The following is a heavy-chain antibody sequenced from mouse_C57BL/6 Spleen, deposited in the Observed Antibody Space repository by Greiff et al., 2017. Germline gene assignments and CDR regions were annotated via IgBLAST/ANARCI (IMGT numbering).Heavy chain of an antibody. CDR1: GYTFTSYW. V-gene: IGHV1-53*01. D-gene: IGHD1-1*01. Sequence: QVQLKQPGTELVKPGASVKLSCKASGYTFTSYWMHWVKQRPGQGLEWIGNINPSNGGTNYNEKFKSKATLTVDKSSSTAYMQLSSLTSEDSAVYYCARDPFITTVVATRLDYWGQGTTLTVSS. J-gene: IGHJ2*01. CDR3: ARDPFITTVVATRLDY. CDR2: INPSNGGT.